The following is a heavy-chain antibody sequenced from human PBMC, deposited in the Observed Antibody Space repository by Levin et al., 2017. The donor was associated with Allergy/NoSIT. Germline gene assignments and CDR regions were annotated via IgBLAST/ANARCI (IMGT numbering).Heavy chain of an antibody. D-gene: IGHD6-19*01. CDR3: AHRGGSGWYYYPFDH. J-gene: IGHJ4*02. V-gene: IGHV2-5*02. CDR1: GFSLSTHGVG. CDR2: IYWDDDK. Sequence: SGPTLVKPTQTLTLTCTFSGFSLSTHGVGVGWNRQPPGKALEWLAIIYWDDDKRYRPSLKSRLTITKDTSKNQVVLTMTNMDPVDTGTYYCAHRGGSGWYYYPFDHWGQGTLVTVSS.